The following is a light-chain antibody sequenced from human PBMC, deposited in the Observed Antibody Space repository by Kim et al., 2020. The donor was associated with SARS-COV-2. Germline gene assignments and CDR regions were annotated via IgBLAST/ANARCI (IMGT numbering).Light chain of an antibody. J-gene: IGLJ1*01. V-gene: IGLV1-47*01. Sequence: QRVTISCSGSSSNIVSNYVYWYQQLPGTAPKLLIYRNNQRPSGVPDRFSGSKSGTSASLAISGLRSEDEADYYCAAWDDSLSGLYVFGTGTKVTVL. CDR2: RNN. CDR3: AAWDDSLSGLYV. CDR1: SSNIVSNY.